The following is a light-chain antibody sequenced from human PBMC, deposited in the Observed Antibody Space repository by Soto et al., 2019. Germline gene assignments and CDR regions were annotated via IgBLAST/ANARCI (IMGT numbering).Light chain of an antibody. Sequence: DIQMTQAPSTVSAYVGDSVTITCRASQSITTWLAWYQQRPGKAPKLLIYAASSLQSGVPSRFSGSGSGTDFTLTISSLQPEEFATYYCQQSYSTPQTFGQGTKVDIK. CDR2: AAS. CDR3: QQSYSTPQT. CDR1: QSITTW. J-gene: IGKJ1*01. V-gene: IGKV1-39*01.